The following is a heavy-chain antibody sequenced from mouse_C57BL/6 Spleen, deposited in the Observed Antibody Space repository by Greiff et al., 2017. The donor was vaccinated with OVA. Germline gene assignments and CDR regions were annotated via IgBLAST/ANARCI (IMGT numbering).Heavy chain of an antibody. Sequence: VMLVESGPELVKPGASVKISCKASGYAFSSSWMNWVKQRPGKGLEWIGRIYPGDGDTNYNGKFKGKATLTADKSSSTAYMQLSSLTSEDSAVYFCALDSSGSFAYWGQGTLVTVSA. V-gene: IGHV1-82*01. J-gene: IGHJ3*01. D-gene: IGHD3-2*02. CDR3: ALDSSGSFAY. CDR2: IYPGDGDT. CDR1: GYAFSSSW.